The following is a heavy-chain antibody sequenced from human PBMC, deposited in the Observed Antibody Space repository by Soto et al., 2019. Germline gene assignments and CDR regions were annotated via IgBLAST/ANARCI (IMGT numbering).Heavy chain of an antibody. D-gene: IGHD2-2*01. CDR2: ISGSGGRT. CDR3: AKGYCSSTSCMYYFDY. Sequence: GGSLRLSCAASGFTFSTYAMKWVRQAPGKGLKWVSSISGSGGRTYYSDSAKGRFTISRDNSKDTLYLQMNSLRAEDTAVYYCAKGYCSSTSCMYYFDYWGQGTLVTVSS. CDR1: GFTFSTYA. V-gene: IGHV3-23*01. J-gene: IGHJ4*02.